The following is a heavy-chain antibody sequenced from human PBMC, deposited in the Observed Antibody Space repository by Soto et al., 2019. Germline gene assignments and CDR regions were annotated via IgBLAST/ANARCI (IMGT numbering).Heavy chain of an antibody. CDR2: IFYSGST. J-gene: IGHJ4*02. CDR3: ARGAADTAMVDS. CDR1: GGSIRSYY. D-gene: IGHD5-18*01. Sequence: SETLSLTCTVSGGSIRSYYWTWIRQPPGKGLEWLGYIFYSGSTFYNPSLKSRVTISIHTSRSQFSLQLTSVTAADTAVYYCARGAADTAMVDSWGQGTLVTVSS. V-gene: IGHV4-59*01.